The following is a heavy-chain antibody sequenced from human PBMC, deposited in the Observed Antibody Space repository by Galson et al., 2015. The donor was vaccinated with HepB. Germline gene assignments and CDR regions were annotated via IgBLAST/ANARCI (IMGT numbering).Heavy chain of an antibody. CDR1: GFTIGNFP. Sequence: SLRLSCAASGFTIGNFPLSWVRQAPGKGLEWVSYISSSSNTIYYADSVKGRFTISRDNAKNSLYLQMNSLRAEDTAVFYCARGGMDVWGQGTTVTASS. CDR3: ARGGMDV. CDR2: ISSSSNTI. J-gene: IGHJ6*02. V-gene: IGHV3-48*01.